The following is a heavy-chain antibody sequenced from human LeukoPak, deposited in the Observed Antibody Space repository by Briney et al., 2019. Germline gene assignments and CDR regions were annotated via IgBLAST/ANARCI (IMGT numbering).Heavy chain of an antibody. CDR3: ANARITMIVVVIDAFDI. CDR1: GGSISSSSYY. CDR2: IYYSGST. D-gene: IGHD3-22*01. V-gene: IGHV4-39*01. J-gene: IGHJ3*02. Sequence: SETLSLTCTVSGGSISSSSYYWGWIRQPPGKGLEWIGSIYYSGSTYYNPSLKSRVTISVDTSKNQFSLKLSSVTAADTAVYYCANARITMIVVVIDAFDIWGQGTMVTVSS.